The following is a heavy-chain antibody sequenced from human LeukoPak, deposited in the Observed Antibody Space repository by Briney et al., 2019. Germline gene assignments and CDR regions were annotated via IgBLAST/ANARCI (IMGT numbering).Heavy chain of an antibody. CDR2: FDPEDGET. Sequence: ASVKVSCKVSGYTLTELSMHWVRQAPGKGLEWMGGFDPEDGETVYAQKFQGRVTMTEDTSTDTAYTELSSLRSEDTAVYYCATVIANYYDSSGYHNWGQGTLVTVSS. V-gene: IGHV1-24*01. D-gene: IGHD3-22*01. J-gene: IGHJ4*02. CDR3: ATVIANYYDSSGYHN. CDR1: GYTLTELS.